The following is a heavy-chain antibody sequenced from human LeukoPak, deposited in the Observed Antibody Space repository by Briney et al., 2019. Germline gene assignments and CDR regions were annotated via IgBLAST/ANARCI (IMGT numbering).Heavy chain of an antibody. CDR3: AKDGGSYPRGAFDI. CDR1: GFTFSRVG. D-gene: IGHD1-26*01. V-gene: IGHV3-23*01. Sequence: PGGSLRLTCVGSGFTFSRVGMQWVRQAPGKGLEWVSAISGSGGSTYYADSVKGRFTISRDNSKNTLYLQMNSLRAEDTAVYYCAKDGGSYPRGAFDIWGQGTMVTVS. J-gene: IGHJ3*02. CDR2: ISGSGGST.